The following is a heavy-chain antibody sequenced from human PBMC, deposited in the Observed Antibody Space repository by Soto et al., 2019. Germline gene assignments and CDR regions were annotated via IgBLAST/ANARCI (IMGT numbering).Heavy chain of an antibody. CDR2: IKSKTDGGTT. CDR3: TSSEGNYDSSGFSYGMDV. D-gene: IGHD3-22*01. V-gene: IGHV3-15*07. Sequence: PGGSLRLSCAASGFTFSNAWMNWVRQAPGKGLEWVGRIKSKTDGGTTDYAAPVKGRFTISRDDSKNTLYLQMNSLKTEDTAVYYCTSSEGNYDSSGFSYGMDVWGQGTTVTVSS. CDR1: GFTFSNAW. J-gene: IGHJ6*02.